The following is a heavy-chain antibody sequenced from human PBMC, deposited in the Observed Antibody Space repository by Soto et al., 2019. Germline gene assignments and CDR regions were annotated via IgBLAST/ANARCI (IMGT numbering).Heavy chain of an antibody. CDR3: ARSPTSLRAVTPRLDY. J-gene: IGHJ4*02. D-gene: IGHD4-4*01. Sequence: GGSLRLSCAASGFTFSSYGMHWVRQAPGKGLEWVAVIWYDGSNKYYADSVKGRFTISRDNSKNTLYLQMNSLRAEDTAVYYCARSPTSLRAVTPRLDYWGQGTLVTVSS. CDR2: IWYDGSNK. CDR1: GFTFSSYG. V-gene: IGHV3-33*01.